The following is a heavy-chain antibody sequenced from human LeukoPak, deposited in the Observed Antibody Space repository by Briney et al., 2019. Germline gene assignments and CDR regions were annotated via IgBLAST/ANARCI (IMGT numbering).Heavy chain of an antibody. Sequence: GGSLRLSCAASGFTFSSYGMHWVRQAPGKGLEWVAVISYDGSDKYYADSVKGRFTISRDNAKNSLFLQMNSLRAEDTALYYCARFGYGGKVDYWGQGTLVTVSS. CDR1: GFTFSSYG. CDR3: ARFGYGGKVDY. J-gene: IGHJ4*02. CDR2: ISYDGSDK. D-gene: IGHD4-23*01. V-gene: IGHV3-30*03.